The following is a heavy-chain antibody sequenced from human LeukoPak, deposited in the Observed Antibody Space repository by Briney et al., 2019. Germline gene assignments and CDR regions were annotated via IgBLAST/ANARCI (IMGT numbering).Heavy chain of an antibody. CDR3: TRDQEGSDY. Sequence: PGGSLRLSCVASGFTFSTYSMNWVRQAPGKGLGWVSYITSSSSAKYYADSVKGRFTISRDNAENSLYLQMNSLRAEDTAVYYCTRDQEGSDYWGQGTLVTVSS. J-gene: IGHJ4*02. V-gene: IGHV3-48*01. CDR1: GFTFSTYS. CDR2: ITSSSSAK.